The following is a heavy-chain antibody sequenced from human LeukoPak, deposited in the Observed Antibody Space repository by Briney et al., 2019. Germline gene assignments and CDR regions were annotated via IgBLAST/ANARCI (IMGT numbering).Heavy chain of an antibody. CDR1: GFTFSSYA. D-gene: IGHD1-26*01. V-gene: IGHV3-30*04. CDR2: ISYDGSNK. CDR3: VRGGVGASFDY. J-gene: IGHJ4*02. Sequence: PGGSLRLSCAASGFTFSSYAMHWVRQAPGKGLEWVAVISYDGSNKYYADSVKGRFTISRDNSKNTLYLQMNSLRAEDTAVYYCVRGGVGASFDYWGQGTLVTVSS.